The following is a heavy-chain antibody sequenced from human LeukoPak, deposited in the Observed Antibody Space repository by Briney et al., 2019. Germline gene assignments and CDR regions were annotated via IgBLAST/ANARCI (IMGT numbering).Heavy chain of an antibody. CDR3: ARRYDFWSGYYWDD. Sequence: SETLSLTCTVSGGSIGSSNFYWGWIRQPPGKGLEWIGSIYYRGSTYYNPALKSRVTISVDTSKNQFSLKLSSVTAADTAVYYCARRYDFWSGYYWDDWGQGTLVTVSS. CDR1: GGSIGSSNFY. J-gene: IGHJ4*02. D-gene: IGHD3-3*01. CDR2: IYYRGST. V-gene: IGHV4-39*01.